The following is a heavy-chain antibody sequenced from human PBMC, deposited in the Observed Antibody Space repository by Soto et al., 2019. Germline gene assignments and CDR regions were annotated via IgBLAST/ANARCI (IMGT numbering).Heavy chain of an antibody. CDR3: ARDRGRAYCSSTSCYGIDY. CDR2: ISAYNGNT. V-gene: IGHV1-18*01. D-gene: IGHD2-2*01. J-gene: IGHJ4*02. Sequence: QVQLVQSGAEVKKPGASVKVSCKASGYTFTSYGISWVRQAPGQGLEWMGWISAYNGNTNYAQKVQGRVTMTTDTSTSTAYMELRSLRSDDTAVYYCARDRGRAYCSSTSCYGIDYWGQGTLVTVSS. CDR1: GYTFTSYG.